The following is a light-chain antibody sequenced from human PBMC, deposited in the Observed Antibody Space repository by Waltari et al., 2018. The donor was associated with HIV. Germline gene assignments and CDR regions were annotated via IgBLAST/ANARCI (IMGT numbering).Light chain of an antibody. CDR3: HSYDRGLGGSV. CDR2: DNV. Sequence: QSVLTQPPSVSGAPGQRVTISCTGDSSNIGAGYAVHWYQQLPGTAPKLLISDNVNRPSGVPDRFSESTSGTSASLSITGLQAEDEADYYCHSYDRGLGGSVLGGGTKVTVL. J-gene: IGLJ3*02. CDR1: SSNIGAGYA. V-gene: IGLV1-40*01.